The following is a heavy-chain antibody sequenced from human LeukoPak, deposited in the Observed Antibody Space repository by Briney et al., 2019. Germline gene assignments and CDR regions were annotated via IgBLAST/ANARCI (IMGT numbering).Heavy chain of an antibody. CDR1: GYSISTGYY. CDR3: ARAPYYYDSSGSSYYFDY. CDR2: IYHSGST. D-gene: IGHD3-22*01. Sequence: SETLSLTCTVSGYSISTGYYWDWIRQPPGKGLEWIGSIYHSGSTYYNPSLKSRVTISVDTSKNQFSLKLSSVTAADTAVYYCARAPYYYDSSGSSYYFDYWGQGTLVTVSS. J-gene: IGHJ4*02. V-gene: IGHV4-38-2*02.